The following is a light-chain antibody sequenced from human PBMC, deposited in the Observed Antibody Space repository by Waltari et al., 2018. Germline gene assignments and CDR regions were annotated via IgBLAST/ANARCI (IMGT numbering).Light chain of an antibody. CDR2: EAS. CDR3: QHGNTFPLT. V-gene: IGKV1-12*01. CDR1: QDISRW. Sequence: DIQMTQSPSSVSASVGDRVIITCRASQDISRWLAWYQQTPGKAPKFLIYEASTLQSGVPSRFSGTGSGTEFTLTISSLQPEDFATYYCQHGNTFPLTFGGGTKVEIK. J-gene: IGKJ4*01.